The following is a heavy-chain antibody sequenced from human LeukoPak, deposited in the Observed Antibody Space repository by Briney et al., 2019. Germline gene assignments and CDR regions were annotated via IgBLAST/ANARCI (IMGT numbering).Heavy chain of an antibody. CDR1: GFTFSSYA. CDR2: ISYDGSNK. D-gene: IGHD5-18*01. CDR3: ARTRDTATAYFDY. Sequence: QPGGSLRLSYAASGFTFSSYAMHWVRQAPGKGLEWVAVISYDGSNKYYADSVKGRFTISRDNSKNTLYLQMNSLRAEDTAVYYCARTRDTATAYFDYWGQGTLVTVSS. J-gene: IGHJ4*02. V-gene: IGHV3-30*01.